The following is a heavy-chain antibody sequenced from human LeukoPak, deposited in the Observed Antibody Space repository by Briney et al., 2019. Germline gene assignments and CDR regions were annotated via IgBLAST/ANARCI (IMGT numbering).Heavy chain of an antibody. J-gene: IGHJ4*02. CDR2: INHSGST. Sequence: SETLSLTCAVYGGSFSGYYWSWIRQPPGKGLEWIGEINHSGSTNYNPSLKSRVTISVDTSKNQFSLKLSSVTAADTAVYYCARTYYDFWSGYYPPRTPFDHWGQGTLVTVSS. CDR1: GGSFSGYY. D-gene: IGHD3-3*01. V-gene: IGHV4-34*01. CDR3: ARTYYDFWSGYYPPRTPFDH.